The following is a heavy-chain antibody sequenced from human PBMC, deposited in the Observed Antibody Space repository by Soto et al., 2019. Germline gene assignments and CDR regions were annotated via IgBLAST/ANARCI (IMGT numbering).Heavy chain of an antibody. V-gene: IGHV1-69*13. CDR1: GGTFSSYA. Sequence: SVKVSCKASGGTFSSYAISWVRQAPVQGLEWMGGIIPIFGTANYAQKFQGRVTITADESTSTAYMELSSLRSEDTAVYYCARGGNYYDSSGYYWGAFDIWGQGTMVTVSS. CDR3: ARGGNYYDSSGYYWGAFDI. CDR2: IIPIFGTA. J-gene: IGHJ3*02. D-gene: IGHD3-22*01.